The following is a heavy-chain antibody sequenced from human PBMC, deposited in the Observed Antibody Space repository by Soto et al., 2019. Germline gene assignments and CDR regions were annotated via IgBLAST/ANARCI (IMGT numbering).Heavy chain of an antibody. J-gene: IGHJ3*02. V-gene: IGHV3-23*01. CDR2: ISGSGDST. CDR3: AKESYYDSGGI. Sequence: EVQLLESGGGLVQPGGSLRLSCAASGFTFSTYAMGWVRQAPGKGLEWVSTISGSGDSTYYADSVKGRFTISRDNSKNTLYLQMNSLTAEDTAVYYCAKESYYDSGGICGQWTRVTVSS. D-gene: IGHD3-22*01. CDR1: GFTFSTYA.